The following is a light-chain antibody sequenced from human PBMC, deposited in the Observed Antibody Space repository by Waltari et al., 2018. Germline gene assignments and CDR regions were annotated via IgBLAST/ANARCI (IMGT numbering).Light chain of an antibody. V-gene: IGLV2-14*01. CDR2: EVK. CDR3: ASYVNSFALV. Sequence: HSALTQPASVSASPGQSISISCAGTTSDIGAYDLVPWYQKYPGKAPKLIIYEVKNRPSDISPRFSASKSGDTASLTIAGLQAEDEAEYYCASYVNSFALVFGGGTKVSVL. CDR1: TSDIGAYDL. J-gene: IGLJ2*01.